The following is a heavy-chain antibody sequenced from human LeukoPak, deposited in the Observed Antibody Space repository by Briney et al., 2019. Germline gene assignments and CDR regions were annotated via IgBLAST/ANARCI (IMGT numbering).Heavy chain of an antibody. CDR1: GGSISSYY. CDR2: ISSSGSS. CDR3: ARGVYIAAAQYGY. Sequence: PSETLSLTCTVSGGSISSYYWSWVRQPAGKGLEWIGRISSSGSSNYNPSLKSRVTMSVDTSKNQLSLKLSSVTAADTAVYYCARGVYIAAAQYGYWGQGTLVTVSS. J-gene: IGHJ4*02. D-gene: IGHD6-13*01. V-gene: IGHV4-4*07.